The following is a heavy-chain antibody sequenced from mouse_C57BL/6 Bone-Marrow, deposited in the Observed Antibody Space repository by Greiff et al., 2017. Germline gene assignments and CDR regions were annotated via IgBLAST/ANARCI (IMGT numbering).Heavy chain of an antibody. CDR1: GYTFTSYW. V-gene: IGHV1-5*01. CDR3: TRRAYYSNYND. CDR2: IYPGNSDT. J-gene: IGHJ2*01. Sequence: VQLQQSGTVLARPGASVKMSCKTSGYTFTSYWMHWVKQRPGQGLEWIGAIYPGNSDTSYNQKFKGKAKLTAVTSASTAYMERSSLTTEDSAVYYCTRRAYYSNYNDWGQGTTLTVSS. D-gene: IGHD2-5*01.